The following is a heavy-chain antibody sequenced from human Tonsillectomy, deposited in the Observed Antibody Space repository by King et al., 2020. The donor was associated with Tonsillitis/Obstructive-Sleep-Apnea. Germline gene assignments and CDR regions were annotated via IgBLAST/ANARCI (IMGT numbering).Heavy chain of an antibody. CDR2: TYYRSKWYN. Sequence: VQLQQSGPGLVKPSQTLSLTCAISGDIVSTDTAAWNWIRQSPSRGLEWLGRTYYRSKWYNDYAVSVKSRITINPDTSKNQFSLHLKSVTPEDTAVYYGERDYGTSPGAWTSDSWARGPLVLVSS. V-gene: IGHV6-1*01. CDR1: GDIVSTDTAA. CDR3: ERDYGTSPGAWTSDS. J-gene: IGHJ2*01. D-gene: IGHD3/OR15-3a*01.